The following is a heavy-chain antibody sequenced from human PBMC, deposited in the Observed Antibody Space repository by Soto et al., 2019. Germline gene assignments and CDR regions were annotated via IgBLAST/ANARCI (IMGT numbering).Heavy chain of an antibody. CDR3: AKRDVGAGYHH. CDR2: INNDGSST. J-gene: IGHJ1*01. D-gene: IGHD2-2*01. V-gene: IGHV3-74*01. Sequence: EVHLVESGGGLVQPGGSLRLSCTASGFIFSNYWIHWVRQAPGKWLVWVSRINNDGSSTDYVDSVKGRFTISRDNAKNTLYLQMNSLRAEDTAVYYCAKRDVGAGYHHWGQGTLVTVSS. CDR1: GFIFSNYW.